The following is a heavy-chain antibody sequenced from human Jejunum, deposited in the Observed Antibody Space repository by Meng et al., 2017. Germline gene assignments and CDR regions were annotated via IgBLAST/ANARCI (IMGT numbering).Heavy chain of an antibody. CDR3: ARPHTSA. V-gene: IGHV4-39*01. D-gene: IGHD2-21*01. Sequence: QLQVQESGPGLAKPSETLSLTCTVSGGSITSSSYYWGWIRQPPGKGLEWIGTMFYHGSTYYNPSLKSRVSISVDTSKNQFYLKMTSVTAADTAVYYCARPHTSAWGQGILVTVSS. CDR2: MFYHGST. CDR1: GGSITSSSYY. J-gene: IGHJ5*02.